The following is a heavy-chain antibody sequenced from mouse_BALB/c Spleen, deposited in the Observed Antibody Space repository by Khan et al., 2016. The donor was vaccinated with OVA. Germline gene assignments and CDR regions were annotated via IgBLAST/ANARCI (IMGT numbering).Heavy chain of an antibody. D-gene: IGHD2-1*01. Sequence: QIQLVQSGPELKKPGETVKISCKASGYTLTDYGMNWVKQAPGKGLKWMGWINTYTGEPTYADDFKGRFAFSLETSASTAYLQVTNLKNEDTSTYFGARSDGNYKFTYWGQGTLVTVSA. CDR3: ARSDGNYKFTY. V-gene: IGHV9-3-1*01. CDR1: GYTLTDYG. J-gene: IGHJ3*01. CDR2: INTYTGEP.